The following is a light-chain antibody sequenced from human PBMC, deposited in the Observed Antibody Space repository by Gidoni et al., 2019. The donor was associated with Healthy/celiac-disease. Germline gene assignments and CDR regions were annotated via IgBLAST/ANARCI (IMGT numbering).Light chain of an antibody. Sequence: SSELTQDPAVSVALGQTVRITCQGDSLRSYYASWYQQKPGQAPVLVIYGKNNRPPGIPDRFSGSSSGNTASLTITGAQAEDEADYYCNSRDSSGNHPGVFGGGTKLTVL. V-gene: IGLV3-19*01. CDR1: SLRSYY. CDR3: NSRDSSGNHPGV. J-gene: IGLJ2*01. CDR2: GKN.